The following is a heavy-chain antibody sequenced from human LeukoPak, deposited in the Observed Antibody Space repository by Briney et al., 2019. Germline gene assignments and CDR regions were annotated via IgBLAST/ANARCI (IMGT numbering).Heavy chain of an antibody. D-gene: IGHD6-19*01. CDR1: GYTFTGYY. CDR3: ARETGIAVAGYYYYYMDV. J-gene: IGHJ6*03. Sequence: ASVKVSCKASGYTFTGYYMHWVRQAPGQGLEWMGWINPNSGGTNYAQKFQGRVTMTRDTSISTAYMELSRLRSDDTAVYYCARETGIAVAGYYYYYMDVWGKGTTVTVSS. V-gene: IGHV1-2*02. CDR2: INPNSGGT.